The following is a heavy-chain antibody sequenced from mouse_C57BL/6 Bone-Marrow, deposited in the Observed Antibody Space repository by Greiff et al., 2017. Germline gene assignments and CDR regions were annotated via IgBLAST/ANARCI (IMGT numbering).Heavy chain of an antibody. CDR1: GYTFTSYW. V-gene: IGHV1-64*01. J-gene: IGHJ2*01. D-gene: IGHD2-1*01. Sequence: LQESGAELVKPGASVKLSCKASGYTFTSYWMHWVKQRPGQGLEWIGMIHPNSGSTNYNEKFKSKATLTVDKSSSTAYMQLSSLTSEDSAVYYCARSRVLLCDYWGQGTTLTVSS. CDR3: ARSRVLLCDY. CDR2: IHPNSGST.